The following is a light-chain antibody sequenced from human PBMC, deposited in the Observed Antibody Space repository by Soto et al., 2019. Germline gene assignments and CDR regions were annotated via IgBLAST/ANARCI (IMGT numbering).Light chain of an antibody. V-gene: IGLV1-40*01. CDR1: SSNIGAGYD. Sequence: QSVLTQPPSVSGAPGQRVTISCTGSSSNIGAGYDVHWYQQLPGTAPKVFIYGNSNLPSGVPDRFSGSKSGTSASLAITGLQAEDEADYYCQSYDTSLSGSVFGGGTKLTVL. CDR3: QSYDTSLSGSV. CDR2: GNS. J-gene: IGLJ2*01.